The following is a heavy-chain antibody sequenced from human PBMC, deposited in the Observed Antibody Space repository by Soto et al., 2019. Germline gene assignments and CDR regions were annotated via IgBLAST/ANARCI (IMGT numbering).Heavy chain of an antibody. D-gene: IGHD5-18*01. CDR3: AKIPPGYSYGYFYFDY. Sequence: GGSLRLSCAAPGFTFSSYSMNWVRQAPGKGLEWVSAISGGGGGTYYADSVKGRFTISRDNSRNTLHLQMSSLRAEDTAVYYCAKIPPGYSYGYFYFDYWGQGTLVTVSS. CDR2: ISGGGGGT. J-gene: IGHJ4*02. CDR1: GFTFSSYS. V-gene: IGHV3-23*01.